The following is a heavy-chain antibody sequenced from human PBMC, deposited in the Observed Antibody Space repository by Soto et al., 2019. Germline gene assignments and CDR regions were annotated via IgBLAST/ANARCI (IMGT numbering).Heavy chain of an antibody. V-gene: IGHV4-4*02. D-gene: IGHD2-2*01. CDR3: ARVMPAYGMDV. CDR1: GDSISGTYW. Sequence: QVQLQESGPGLVKPSGTLSLTCTVSGDSISGTYWWSWVRQPPGKGLEWIGEISHSGSTTYNPSLTSQVIMSFDKSKNQFSLKVISVTAADTAVYYCARVMPAYGMDVWGQGTTVTVS. CDR2: ISHSGST. J-gene: IGHJ6*02.